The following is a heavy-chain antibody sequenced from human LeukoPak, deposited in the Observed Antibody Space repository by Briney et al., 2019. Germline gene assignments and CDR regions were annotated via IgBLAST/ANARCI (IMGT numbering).Heavy chain of an antibody. CDR1: GFTFSSYD. V-gene: IGHV3-13*01. Sequence: GGSLRLSCAASGFTFSSYDMHCVRQATGKGLEWVSAIGTAGDTYYPGSVKGRFTISRENAKNSLYLQMNSLRTEDTAVYYCARDHYGPWFDPWGQGTLVTVSS. D-gene: IGHD3-16*01. J-gene: IGHJ5*02. CDR3: ARDHYGPWFDP. CDR2: IGTAGDT.